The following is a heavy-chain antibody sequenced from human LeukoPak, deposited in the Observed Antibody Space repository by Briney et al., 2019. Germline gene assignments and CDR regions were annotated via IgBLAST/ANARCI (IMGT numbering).Heavy chain of an antibody. CDR2: IYYSGST. CDR1: GGSISSSSYY. V-gene: IGHV4-39*07. D-gene: IGHD1-1*01. Sequence: SETLSLTCTVSGGSISSSSYYWGWIRQPPGKGLEWIGSIYYSGSTYYNPSLKSRVTISVDTSKNQFSLKLSSVTAADTAVYYCARVIWSQPNYWGQGTLVTVSS. J-gene: IGHJ4*02. CDR3: ARVIWSQPNY.